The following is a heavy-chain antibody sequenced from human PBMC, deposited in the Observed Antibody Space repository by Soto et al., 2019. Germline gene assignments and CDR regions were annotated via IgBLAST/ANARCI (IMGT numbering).Heavy chain of an antibody. CDR1: GYTFTSYG. CDR2: ISAYNGNT. CDR3: ARGYCSGGSCYPFDY. V-gene: IGHV1-18*01. J-gene: IGHJ4*02. D-gene: IGHD2-15*01. Sequence: GASVKVSCKASGYTFTSYGISWVRQAPGQGLEWMGWISAYNGNTNYAQKLQGRVTMTTDTSTSTAYMELRSLRSDDTAVYYCARGYCSGGSCYPFDYWGQGTLVTVSS.